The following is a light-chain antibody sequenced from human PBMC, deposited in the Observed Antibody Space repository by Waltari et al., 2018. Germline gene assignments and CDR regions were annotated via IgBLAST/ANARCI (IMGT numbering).Light chain of an antibody. CDR1: QAISIY. Sequence: DFQMTQSPSSRSASVGDRVLITCRASQAISIYLNCYQQKPGKAPNLLLYASSNLQRGIPPRFSGSRSGTHYTLTISSLQPEDFATYYCQHSYTTPLTFGGGTKVEI. J-gene: IGKJ4*01. CDR3: QHSYTTPLT. V-gene: IGKV1-39*01. CDR2: ASS.